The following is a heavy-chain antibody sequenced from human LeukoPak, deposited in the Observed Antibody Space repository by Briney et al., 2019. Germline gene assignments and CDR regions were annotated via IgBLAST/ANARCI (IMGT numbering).Heavy chain of an antibody. Sequence: SETLSLTCTVSGGSISSHYWSWIRQPPGKGLEWIGYIYYSGSTNYNPSLKSRVTISVDTSKNQFSLKLSSVTAADTAVFYCARGVVPAALWQNWFDPWGQGTLVIVSS. CDR2: IYYSGST. D-gene: IGHD2-2*01. CDR3: ARGVVPAALWQNWFDP. CDR1: GGSISSHY. V-gene: IGHV4-59*11. J-gene: IGHJ5*02.